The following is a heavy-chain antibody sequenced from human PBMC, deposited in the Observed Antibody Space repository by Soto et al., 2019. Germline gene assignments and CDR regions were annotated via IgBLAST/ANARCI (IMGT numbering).Heavy chain of an antibody. CDR2: ISSSGSTI. CDR3: AYGGSCDY. V-gene: IGHV3-48*03. Sequence: EVQLVESGGGLVQPGGSLRLSCAASGFSFNTYEMNWVRQAPGKGLEWVSYISSSGSTIYYADSVKGRFTVSRDNGKNXLYXXXXXXXXXXXXXXYCAYGGSCDYWGQGTQVTVSS. J-gene: IGHJ4*02. D-gene: IGHD1-26*01. CDR1: GFSFNTYE.